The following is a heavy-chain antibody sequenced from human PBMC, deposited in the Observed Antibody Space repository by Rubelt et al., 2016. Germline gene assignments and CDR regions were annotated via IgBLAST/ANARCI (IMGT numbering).Heavy chain of an antibody. V-gene: IGHV7-4-1*02. J-gene: IGHJ5*02. Sequence: QVQLVQSGAEVKKPGASVKISCKASGYTLTTLAMNWVRQAPGQGLEWMGWINATTGDPTYAQGFTGRFVFSLDTSVNTAYLQISSLQPEDTAVYFCARGHYGAWGQGTLVTVSS. CDR2: INATTGDP. CDR3: ARGHYGA. CDR1: GYTLTTLA. D-gene: IGHD4/OR15-4a*01.